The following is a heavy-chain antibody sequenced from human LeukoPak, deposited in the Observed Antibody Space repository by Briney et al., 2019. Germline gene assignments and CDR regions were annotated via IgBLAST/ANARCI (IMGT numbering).Heavy chain of an antibody. Sequence: GGSLRLSCAASGFTFSSYWMHWVRQAPGKGPVWVSRINSDGSSTGLADSVKGRFTISRDNAKNTLYLQMNSLRAEDTAVYYCARGGVGADYWGQGTLVTVSS. V-gene: IGHV3-74*01. CDR2: INSDGSST. J-gene: IGHJ4*02. CDR3: ARGGVGADY. D-gene: IGHD1-26*01. CDR1: GFTFSSYW.